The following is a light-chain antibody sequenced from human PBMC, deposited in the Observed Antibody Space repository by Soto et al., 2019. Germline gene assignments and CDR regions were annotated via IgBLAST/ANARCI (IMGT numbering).Light chain of an antibody. Sequence: DIPMTQSPSSLSASVGDLVTITCRASQGISNYLAWYQQKPGKVPKLLIYAASTLQSGVPSRFSGSGSGTEFTLNISSLQPEDFATYYCQKYNSAPWTFGQGTKVEIK. CDR1: QGISNY. CDR3: QKYNSAPWT. CDR2: AAS. V-gene: IGKV1-27*01. J-gene: IGKJ1*01.